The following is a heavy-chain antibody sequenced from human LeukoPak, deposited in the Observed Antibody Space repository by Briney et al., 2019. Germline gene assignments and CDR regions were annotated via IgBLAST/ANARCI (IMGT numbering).Heavy chain of an antibody. J-gene: IGHJ4*02. D-gene: IGHD3-16*01. CDR1: GFTFSSYS. CDR3: ARGSVGGGNYFDY. V-gene: IGHV3-48*01. Sequence: PGGSLRLSCAASGFTFSSYSMNWVRQAPGKGLEWVSYISSSSSTIYYADSVKGRFTISRDNAKNSLYLQMNSLRAEDTAVYYCARGSVGGGNYFDYWGQGTLVTVSS. CDR2: ISSSSSTI.